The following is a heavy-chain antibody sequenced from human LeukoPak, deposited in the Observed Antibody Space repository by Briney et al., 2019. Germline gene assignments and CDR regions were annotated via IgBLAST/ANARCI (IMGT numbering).Heavy chain of an antibody. CDR2: IYTSGST. D-gene: IGHD6-19*01. J-gene: IGHJ5*02. V-gene: IGHV4-4*07. CDR1: GGSISSYY. CDR3: AREGDSSSGWYDWFDP. Sequence: SETLSLTCTVSGGSISSYYWSWIRQPAGKGLEWIGRIYTSGSTNYNPSLKSRVTKSVDTSKNQFSLKLSSVTAADTAVYYCAREGDSSSGWYDWFDPWGQGTLVTVSS.